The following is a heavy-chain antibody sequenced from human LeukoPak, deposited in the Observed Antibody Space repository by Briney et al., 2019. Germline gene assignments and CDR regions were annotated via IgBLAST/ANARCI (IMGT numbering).Heavy chain of an antibody. CDR3: ARVLSGRGSLYDYYYYMDV. Sequence: GGSLRLSCAASGFTFSSYGMHWVRQAPGKGLEWVAFIRYDGSNKYYADSVKGRFTISRDISKNTLYLQMNSLRAEDTAVYYCARVLSGRGSLYDYYYYMDVWAKGPRSPSP. CDR1: GFTFSSYG. V-gene: IGHV3-30*02. CDR2: IRYDGSNK. J-gene: IGHJ6*03. D-gene: IGHD3-10*01.